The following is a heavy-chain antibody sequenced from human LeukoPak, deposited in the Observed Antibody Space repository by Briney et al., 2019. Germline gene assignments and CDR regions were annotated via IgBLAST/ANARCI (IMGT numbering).Heavy chain of an antibody. D-gene: IGHD6-19*01. Sequence: PSETLSLTCAVSGGSISSGVYSWSWVRQPPGKGLEWIGYIYGSETYNNPSLKSRVTISADTSKNSFSLRLTSVTAADTAVYFCASSIAGGNGWYSHRAAALDYWGQGTLVTASS. CDR1: GGSISSGVYS. CDR2: IYGSET. CDR3: ASSIAGGNGWYSHRAAALDY. J-gene: IGHJ4*02. V-gene: IGHV4-30-4*07.